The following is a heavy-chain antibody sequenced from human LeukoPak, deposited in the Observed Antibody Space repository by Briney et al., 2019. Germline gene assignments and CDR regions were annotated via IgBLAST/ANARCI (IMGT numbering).Heavy chain of an antibody. Sequence: PGGSLRLSCAASAFPFSSYGMHWVRQAPGKGLEWVAYIRYDGSTQSYGDSVKGRFSISRDNSKNTLFLHMNTLRAEDTAVYYCAKSIIVVIEWYFDYWGQGTLVTVSS. J-gene: IGHJ4*02. CDR3: AKSIIVVIEWYFDY. D-gene: IGHD2-21*01. CDR2: IRYDGSTQ. CDR1: AFPFSSYG. V-gene: IGHV3-30*02.